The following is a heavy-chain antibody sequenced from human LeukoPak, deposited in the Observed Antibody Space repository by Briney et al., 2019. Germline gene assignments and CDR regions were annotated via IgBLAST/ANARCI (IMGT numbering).Heavy chain of an antibody. CDR3: ARGPLYCSGGSCGGTNGMDV. D-gene: IGHD2-15*01. CDR1: GYTFTGYY. Sequence: ASVKVSCKASGYTFTGYYMHWARQAPGQGLEWMGRINPNSGGTNYAQKFQGRVTMTRDTSISTAYMELSRLRSDDTAVYYCARGPLYCSGGSCGGTNGMDVWGQGTTVTVSS. J-gene: IGHJ6*02. V-gene: IGHV1-2*06. CDR2: INPNSGGT.